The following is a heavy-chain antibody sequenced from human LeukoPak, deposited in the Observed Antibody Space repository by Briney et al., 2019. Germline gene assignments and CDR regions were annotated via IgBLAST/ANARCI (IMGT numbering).Heavy chain of an antibody. Sequence: PGRSLRLSCAASGFTFSSYAMHWVRQAPGKGLEWVAVISYDGSNKYYADSVKGRFTISRDNSKNTLYLQMNSLRAEDTAVYYCARDRVRGYFDWLLGNWGQGTLVTVSS. CDR1: GFTFSSYA. D-gene: IGHD3-9*01. V-gene: IGHV3-30*04. J-gene: IGHJ4*02. CDR2: ISYDGSNK. CDR3: ARDRVRGYFDWLLGN.